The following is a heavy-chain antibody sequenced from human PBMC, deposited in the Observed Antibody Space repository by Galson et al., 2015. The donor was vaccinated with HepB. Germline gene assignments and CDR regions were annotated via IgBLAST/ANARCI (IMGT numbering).Heavy chain of an antibody. D-gene: IGHD2-2*01. J-gene: IGHJ3*02. V-gene: IGHV1-18*01. CDR3: ARVLYCSSTSCYRLGGDAFDI. CDR1: GYTFTSYG. Sequence: SVKVSCKASGYTFTSYGISWVRQAPGQGLEWMGWISAYNGNTNYAQKLQGRVTMTTDTSTSTAYMELRSLRSDDTAVYYCARVLYCSSTSCYRLGGDAFDIWGQGTMVTVSS. CDR2: ISAYNGNT.